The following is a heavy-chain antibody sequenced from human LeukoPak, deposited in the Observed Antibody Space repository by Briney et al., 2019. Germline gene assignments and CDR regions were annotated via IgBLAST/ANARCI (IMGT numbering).Heavy chain of an antibody. CDR3: ARGGSGYNYFDF. J-gene: IGHJ4*02. D-gene: IGHD5-24*01. V-gene: IGHV4-31*11. CDR1: GGSFSGYY. CDR2: IYYSGGT. Sequence: SETLSLTCAVYGGSFSGYYWSWIRQHPGKGLEWIGYIYYSGGTYYSPSLKSRATISVDTSKNQFSLKLSSVTAADTAVYYCARGGSGYNYFDFWGQGTLVTVSS.